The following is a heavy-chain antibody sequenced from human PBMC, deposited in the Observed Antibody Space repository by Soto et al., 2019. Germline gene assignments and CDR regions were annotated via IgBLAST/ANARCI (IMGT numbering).Heavy chain of an antibody. CDR1: GFTFRSYS. Sequence: GGSLRLSCAASGFTFRSYSMNWVRQAPGKGLEWVSSISSSSSYIYYADSVKGRFTISRDNAKNSLYLQMNSLRAEDTAVYYCARDNCSSTSCYYYGMDVWGQGTTVTVSS. D-gene: IGHD2-2*01. CDR3: ARDNCSSTSCYYYGMDV. CDR2: ISSSSSYI. V-gene: IGHV3-21*01. J-gene: IGHJ6*02.